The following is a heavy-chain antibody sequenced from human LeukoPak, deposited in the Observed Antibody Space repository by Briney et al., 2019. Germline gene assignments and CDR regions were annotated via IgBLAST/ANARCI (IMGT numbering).Heavy chain of an antibody. Sequence: SETLSLTCTVSGDSITSSAFYWGWIRQAPGKGLEWIGNIFHGGNTHYNPSLKSRVSISVDRSKNQVSLNLNSVTAADTAVYYCARHSYSGYDRLFDYWGQGTLVTVSS. CDR3: ARHSYSGYDRLFDY. V-gene: IGHV4-39*01. CDR2: IFHGGNT. D-gene: IGHD5-12*01. J-gene: IGHJ4*02. CDR1: GDSITSSAFY.